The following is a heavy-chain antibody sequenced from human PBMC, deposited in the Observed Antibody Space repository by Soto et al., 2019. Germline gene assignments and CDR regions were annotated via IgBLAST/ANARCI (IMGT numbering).Heavy chain of an antibody. CDR1: GFTFSSYG. CDR2: ISYDGSIQ. D-gene: IGHD6-13*01. CDR3: AKEIRAYSSSWSFDY. Sequence: ESGGGVVQPGRSLRLSCAASGFTFSSYGMHWVRQAPGEGLEWVVVISYDGSIQYYTDSAKGRFTIARDNSKSTLYLQMNRLRAEDTAGYYCAKEIRAYSSSWSFDYWGQGTLVTVSS. V-gene: IGHV3-30*18. J-gene: IGHJ4*02.